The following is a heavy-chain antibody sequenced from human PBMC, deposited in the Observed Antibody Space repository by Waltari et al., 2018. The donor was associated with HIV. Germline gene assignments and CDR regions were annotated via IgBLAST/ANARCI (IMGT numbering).Heavy chain of an antibody. V-gene: IGHV3-23*01. Sequence: EVQLLESGGGLVQTGGSLRLSCAASGFTFSNYGMNWVRQAPGKGLGGVPVISGSGGKPYYAYPLKGRFTISRYNSKNTLYLQMNSLRAEDTAVYFCVKEHQYSHTWYSYYGMDVWGQGTTVTVSS. CDR1: GFTFSNYG. J-gene: IGHJ6*02. CDR3: VKEHQYSHTWYSYYGMDV. D-gene: IGHD6-13*01. CDR2: ISGSGGKP.